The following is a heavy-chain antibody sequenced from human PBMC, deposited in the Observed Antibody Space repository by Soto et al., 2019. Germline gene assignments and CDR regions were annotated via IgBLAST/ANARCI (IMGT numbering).Heavy chain of an antibody. J-gene: IGHJ4*02. V-gene: IGHV1-3*01. CDR2: INAGNGNT. CDR1: RYTFSSYA. CDR3: ARGPNPYFFDY. Sequence: GASVKVSCKASRYTFSSYAMHWVRQAPGQRLEWMGWINAGNGNTKYSQKFQGRVTITRDTSASTAYMELSSLRSEDTAVYSCARGPNPYFFDYWGQGTLVTVSS.